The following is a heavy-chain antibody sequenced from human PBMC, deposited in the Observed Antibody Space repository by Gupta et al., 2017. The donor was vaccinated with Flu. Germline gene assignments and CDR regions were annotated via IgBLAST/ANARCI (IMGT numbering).Heavy chain of an antibody. V-gene: IGHV5-10-1*01. CDR3: ARLGAVAGSNY. D-gene: IGHD6-19*01. J-gene: IGHJ4*02. Sequence: GSGFDFTNYWISLVRQMPGKGLEWLGRIDPSDSYSDYSPSIQGHVTISADKSITTAYLQWSGLKASDTAIYYCARLGAVAGSNYCGQGTLVTVSS. CDR2: IDPSDSYS. CDR1: GFDFTNYW.